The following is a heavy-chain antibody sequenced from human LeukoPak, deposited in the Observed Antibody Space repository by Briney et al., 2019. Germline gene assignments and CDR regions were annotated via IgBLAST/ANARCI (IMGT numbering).Heavy chain of an antibody. CDR1: GFSFRDFV. CDR3: TRGFAAD. D-gene: IGHD3-3*01. Sequence: PGGSLRLSCTASGFSFRDFVVSWVRQAPGKGLEWVGFVRTKADGGTTEYAASVTGRFTFSRDDSKFIAHLQMDTLQIEDTAVYYCTRGFAADWGQGALVTVSS. J-gene: IGHJ4*02. V-gene: IGHV3-49*04. CDR2: VRTKADGGTT.